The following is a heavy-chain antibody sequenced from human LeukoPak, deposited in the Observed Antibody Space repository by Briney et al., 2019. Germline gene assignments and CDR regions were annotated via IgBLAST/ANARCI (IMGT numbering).Heavy chain of an antibody. V-gene: IGHV4-59*01. CDR3: ARTSVVAAAGPHFDY. CDR2: IYYSGST. D-gene: IGHD6-13*01. J-gene: IGHJ4*02. CDR1: GGSISSYY. Sequence: SETLSLTCTVSGGSISSYYWSWIRQPPGKGLEWIGYIYYSGSTNYNPSLKSRVTISVDTSKNQFSLKLSSVTAADTAVYYCARTSVVAAAGPHFDYWGQGTLVTVSS.